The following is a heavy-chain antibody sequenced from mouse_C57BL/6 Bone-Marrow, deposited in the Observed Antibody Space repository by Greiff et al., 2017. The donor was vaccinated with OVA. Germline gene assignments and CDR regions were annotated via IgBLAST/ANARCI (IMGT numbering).Heavy chain of an antibody. CDR2: INPSSGYT. CDR1: GYTFTSYT. V-gene: IGHV1-4*01. Sequence: VQLQQSGAELARPGASVKMSCKASGYTFTSYTMHWVKQRPGQGLEWIGYINPSSGYTKYNQKFKDKATLTADKSSSTAYRQLSSLTSEDSAVDYCARVRYYYAMDYWGQGTSVTVSS. CDR3: ARVRYYYAMDY. J-gene: IGHJ4*01.